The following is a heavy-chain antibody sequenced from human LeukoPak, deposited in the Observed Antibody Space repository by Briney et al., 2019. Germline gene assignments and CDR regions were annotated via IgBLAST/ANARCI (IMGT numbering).Heavy chain of an antibody. J-gene: IGHJ1*01. CDR3: ARVQPYDFWSGSPIIIAEYFQH. Sequence: ASVKVSCKASGYTFTSYGISWVRQAPGQGLEWMGWISAYNGNTNYAQKLQGRVTMTTDTSTSTAYIELRSLRSDDTAVYYCARVQPYDFWSGSPIIIAEYFQHWGQGTLVTVSS. CDR2: ISAYNGNT. CDR1: GYTFTSYG. V-gene: IGHV1-18*01. D-gene: IGHD3-3*01.